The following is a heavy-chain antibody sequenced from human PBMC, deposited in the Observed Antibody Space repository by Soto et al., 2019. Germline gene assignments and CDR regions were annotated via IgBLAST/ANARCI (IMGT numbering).Heavy chain of an antibody. D-gene: IGHD1-26*01. J-gene: IGHJ4*02. CDR2: ISYDGSNK. V-gene: IGHV3-30-3*01. CDR3: ARDPAAVGATFPDY. CDR1: GFTFSSYA. Sequence: ESGGGVVQPGRSLRLSCAASGFTFSSYAMHWVRQAPGKGLEWVAVISYDGSNKYYADSVKGRFTISRDNSKNTLYLQMNSLRAEDTAVYYCARDPAAVGATFPDYWGQGTLVTVSS.